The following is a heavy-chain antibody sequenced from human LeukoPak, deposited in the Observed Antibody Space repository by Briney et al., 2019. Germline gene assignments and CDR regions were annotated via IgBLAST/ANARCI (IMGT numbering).Heavy chain of an antibody. Sequence: GGSLRLSCAASGFTVSSNYMTWVRQAPGKGLKWVSTITTGDGNTYYADSVKGRFTISRDNSKNTLSLQMNSLRVEDTAIYYCAKDVRRCNGACTWGQGTLVTVSS. V-gene: IGHV3-23*01. J-gene: IGHJ5*02. CDR1: GFTVSSNY. CDR3: AKDVRRCNGACT. CDR2: ITTGDGNT. D-gene: IGHD2-8*01.